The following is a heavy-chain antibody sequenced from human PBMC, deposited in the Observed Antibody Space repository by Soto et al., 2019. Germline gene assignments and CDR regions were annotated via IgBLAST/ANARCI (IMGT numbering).Heavy chain of an antibody. CDR1: GYKFSSYA. Sequence: ASVKVSCKASGYKFSSYAIHWVRQAPGQRLEWMGWINVGNGNTKYSQKFHDRVTIIRDTSADTAYMELSSLRSEDTAVYYCATEVIFKVRGVNYWSQGTLVTVSS. CDR2: INVGNGNT. CDR3: ATEVIFKVRGVNY. J-gene: IGHJ4*02. D-gene: IGHD3-10*01. V-gene: IGHV1-3*01.